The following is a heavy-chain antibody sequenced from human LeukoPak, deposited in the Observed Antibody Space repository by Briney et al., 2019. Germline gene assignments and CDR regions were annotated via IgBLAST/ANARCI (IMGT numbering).Heavy chain of an antibody. CDR2: ITGGGGST. D-gene: IGHD5-12*01. V-gene: IGHV3-23*01. J-gene: IGHJ4*02. CDR3: AKLKWLTTGNFDY. CDR1: GFTFSSNA. Sequence: GGSLRLSCAASGFTFSSNAMSWVRQAPGKGLEWVSAITGGGGSTHYADSVKGRFTISRDNSKNTLYLRMDSLRAEDTALYYCAKLKWLTTGNFDYWGQGTLVTVSS.